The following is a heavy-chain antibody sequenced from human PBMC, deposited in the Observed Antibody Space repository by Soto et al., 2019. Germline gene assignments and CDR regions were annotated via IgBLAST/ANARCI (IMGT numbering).Heavy chain of an antibody. J-gene: IGHJ4*02. Sequence: EVQLVESGGGLVKPGGSLRLSCAASGFTFSSYSMNWVRQAPGKGLEWVSSISSSSSYIYYADSVKGRFTISRDNAKNSLYLQMNSLRAEDTAVYYCARDNDILTGYYPLDYWCQGPLVTVSS. CDR3: ARDNDILTGYYPLDY. D-gene: IGHD3-9*01. CDR1: GFTFSSYS. V-gene: IGHV3-21*01. CDR2: ISSSSSYI.